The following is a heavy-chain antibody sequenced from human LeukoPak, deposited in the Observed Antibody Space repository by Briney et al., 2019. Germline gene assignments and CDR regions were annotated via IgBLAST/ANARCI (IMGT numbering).Heavy chain of an antibody. CDR2: ISAYNGNT. CDR3: ARDWRCSSTSCYAGYYYYGMDV. V-gene: IGHV1-18*01. Sequence: GASVKVSCKASGYTFTSYGISWVRQAPGQGLEWMGWISAYNGNTNYAQKLQGRVTMTTDTSTSTAYMELRSLRSDDTAVYYCARDWRCSSTSCYAGYYYYGMDVWGQGTTVTVSS. J-gene: IGHJ6*02. D-gene: IGHD2-2*01. CDR1: GYTFTSYG.